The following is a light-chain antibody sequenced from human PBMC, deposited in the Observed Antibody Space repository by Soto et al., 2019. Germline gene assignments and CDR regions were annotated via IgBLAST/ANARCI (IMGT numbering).Light chain of an antibody. CDR3: QHCNSTPWT. Sequence: EIPMTQPPATRSGSQGERAILSGRASQSVSSNLNWYQQKPGDAPMLLIYGASRTTSGVPWRFSGSGSGTEFTLTISSLQSEDSGAYYCQHCNSTPWTFGQGTKVDIK. CDR2: GAS. CDR1: QSVSSN. J-gene: IGKJ1*01. V-gene: IGKV3-15*01.